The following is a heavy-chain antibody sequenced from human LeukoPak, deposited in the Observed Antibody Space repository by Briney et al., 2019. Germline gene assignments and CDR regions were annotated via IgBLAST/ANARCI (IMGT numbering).Heavy chain of an antibody. CDR3: AKGVGYGGMDV. CDR1: GFSVSSNY. D-gene: IGHD2-8*01. J-gene: IGHJ6*02. Sequence: PGGSLRLSCAASGFSVSSNYMNWVRQAPGKGLEWVSVIYSGGSTYYADSVKGRFTISRDNSKNTVYVQMNSLRAEDTAVYYCAKGVGYGGMDVWGQGTTVTVSS. V-gene: IGHV3-66*02. CDR2: IYSGGST.